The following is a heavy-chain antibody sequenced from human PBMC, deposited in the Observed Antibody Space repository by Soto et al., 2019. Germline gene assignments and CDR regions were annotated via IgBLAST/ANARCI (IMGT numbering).Heavy chain of an antibody. D-gene: IGHD2-8*02. J-gene: IGHJ6*02. CDR3: TADRRTGSNYNGMAV. CDR2: SKSKTDGGTS. V-gene: IGHV3-15*07. Sequence: EVRLVESGGGLVEPGGSLRLSCVASDFTFNNAWVSWVRQAPGKGREWVGRSKSKTDGGTSDYAAPVKGRFIISRDDSKNTLYLEMNSLKTEDTGVYYCTADRRTGSNYNGMAVWGQGTTVTVSS. CDR1: DFTFNNAW.